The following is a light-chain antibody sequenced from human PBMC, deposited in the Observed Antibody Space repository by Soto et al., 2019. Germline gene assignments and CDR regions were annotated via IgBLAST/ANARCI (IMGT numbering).Light chain of an antibody. CDR3: AVWDDSLSGPV. CDR2: GHN. Sequence: QSVLTQPPSASGTPGQRVTISCSGSSSNIGSNYVYWYQQLPGTAPKLLIYGHNQRPSGVPDRFSGSKSGTSASLAISGLRSEDEADYYCAVWDDSLSGPVFGGGTKLTVL. J-gene: IGLJ3*02. V-gene: IGLV1-47*02. CDR1: SSNIGSNY.